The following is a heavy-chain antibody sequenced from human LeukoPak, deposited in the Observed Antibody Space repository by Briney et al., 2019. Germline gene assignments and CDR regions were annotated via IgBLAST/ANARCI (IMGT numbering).Heavy chain of an antibody. CDR2: IYNDGRT. J-gene: IGHJ4*02. V-gene: IGHV3-53*01. CDR1: GFTFSNAW. CDR3: ARDFGSGGYHY. D-gene: IGHD3-10*01. Sequence: GGSLRLSCAASGFTFSNAWMSWVRQAPGKGLEWVSVIYNDGRTYYADSVKGRFTISRDNSKSTLYLQMNSLTVSDTAVYYCARDFGSGGYHYWGQGTLVTVSS.